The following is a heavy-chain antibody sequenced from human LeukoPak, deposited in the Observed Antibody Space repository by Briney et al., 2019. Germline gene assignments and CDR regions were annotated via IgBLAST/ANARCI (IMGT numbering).Heavy chain of an antibody. V-gene: IGHV4-34*01. CDR2: INHSGST. CDR1: GGSFSGYY. D-gene: IGHD5-24*01. J-gene: IGHJ4*02. CDR3: ARVRRWPYFDY. Sequence: SETLSLTCAVYGGSFSGYYWSWIRQPPGEGLEWIGEINHSGSTNYNPSLKSRVTISVDTSKNQFSLKLSSVTAADTAVYYCARVRRWPYFDYWGQGTLVTVSS.